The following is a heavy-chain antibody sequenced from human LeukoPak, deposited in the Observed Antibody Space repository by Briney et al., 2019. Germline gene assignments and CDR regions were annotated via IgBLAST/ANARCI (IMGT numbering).Heavy chain of an antibody. CDR1: GFTFSTYA. J-gene: IGHJ4*02. V-gene: IGHV3-64*02. CDR2: ISTNGDST. D-gene: IGHD2-2*01. Sequence: TGGSLRLSCAVSGFTFSTYAMHWVRQAPGKGLEYVSAISTNGDSTYYADSVKGRFTISRDNSKNTLFLQMGSLRADDMAVYYCARWGSTSCYDYWGQGTLVTVSS. CDR3: ARWGSTSCYDY.